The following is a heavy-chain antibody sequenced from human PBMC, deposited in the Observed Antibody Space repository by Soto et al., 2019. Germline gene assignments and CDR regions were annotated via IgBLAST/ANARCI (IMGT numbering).Heavy chain of an antibody. CDR2: INAGNGNT. CDR1: GYTFTGYA. D-gene: IGHD6-19*01. CDR3: ARAVAVPADFDY. Sequence: QVQLVQSGAEEKKPGASVKVSCKASGYTFTGYAMHWVRLAPGQRLEWMGWINAGNGNTKYSQKFQGRVTITRDTSASTAYMELSSLRSEHPAVYYCARAVAVPADFDYWGQGTLVSVSS. V-gene: IGHV1-3*05. J-gene: IGHJ4*02.